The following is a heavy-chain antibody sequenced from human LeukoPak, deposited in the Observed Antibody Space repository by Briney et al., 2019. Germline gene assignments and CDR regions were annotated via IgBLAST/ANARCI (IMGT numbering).Heavy chain of an antibody. Sequence: AASVKVSCKASGYTFTSYGISWVRQAPGQGLEWMGWISAYNGNTNYAQKLQGRVTMTTDTSTSTVYMELSSLRSEDTAVYYCAREAVYYGSGSPPDYWGQGTLVTVSS. CDR3: AREAVYYGSGSPPDY. J-gene: IGHJ4*02. CDR1: GYTFTSYG. V-gene: IGHV1-18*01. CDR2: ISAYNGNT. D-gene: IGHD3-10*01.